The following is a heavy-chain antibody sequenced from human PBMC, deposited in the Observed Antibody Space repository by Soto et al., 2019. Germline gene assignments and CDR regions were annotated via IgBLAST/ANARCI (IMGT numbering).Heavy chain of an antibody. CDR2: TYYRSKWYN. Sequence: SQTLSLTCAISGDSVFSNSAAWNWIRQSPSRGLEWLGRTYYRSKWYNDYAVSVKSRITINPDTSKNQFSLQLNSVTPEDTAVYYCARESRYCSSTSCYRRGYYFDYWGQGTLVTVSS. CDR1: GDSVFSNSAA. D-gene: IGHD2-2*01. CDR3: ARESRYCSSTSCYRRGYYFDY. V-gene: IGHV6-1*01. J-gene: IGHJ4*02.